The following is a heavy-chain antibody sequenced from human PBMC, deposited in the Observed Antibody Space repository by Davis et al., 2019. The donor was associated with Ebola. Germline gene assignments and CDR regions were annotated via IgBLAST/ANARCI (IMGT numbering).Heavy chain of an antibody. V-gene: IGHV4-34*01. J-gene: IGHJ4*02. CDR2: IYYSGST. Sequence: SETLSLTCAVYGGSFSGYYWSWIRQPPGKGLEWIGSIYYSGSTYYNPSLKSRVTISVDTSKNQFSLKLSSVTAADTAVYYCARGAIAVAASFDYWGQGTLVTVSS. D-gene: IGHD6-19*01. CDR3: ARGAIAVAASFDY. CDR1: GGSFSGYY.